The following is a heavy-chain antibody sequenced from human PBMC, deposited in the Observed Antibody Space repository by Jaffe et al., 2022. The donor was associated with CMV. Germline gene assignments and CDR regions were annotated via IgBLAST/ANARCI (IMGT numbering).Heavy chain of an antibody. Sequence: QVQLVQSGAEVKKPGASVKVSCKTSGYTFTSYAMHWVRQAPGQRLEWMGWINAGNGNTKYSQKFQGRVTITRDTSASTAYMELSSLRSEDTAVYYCARDHGDYVFWYFDLWGRGTLVTVSS. J-gene: IGHJ2*01. D-gene: IGHD4-17*01. V-gene: IGHV1-3*01. CDR1: GYTFTSYA. CDR3: ARDHGDYVFWYFDL. CDR2: INAGNGNT.